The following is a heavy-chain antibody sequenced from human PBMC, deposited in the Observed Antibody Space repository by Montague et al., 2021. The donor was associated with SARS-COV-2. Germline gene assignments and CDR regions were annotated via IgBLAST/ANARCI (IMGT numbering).Heavy chain of an antibody. Sequence: SLRLSCAASGFTFSSYDMHWVRQATGKGLEWVSAIGTAGDTYYPGSVKGRFTISRENAKNSLYPQMNSLRAGDTAVYYCARGDTAMVRGYYYYGMDVWGQGTTVTVSS. D-gene: IGHD5-18*01. CDR1: GFTFSSYD. CDR2: IGTAGDT. CDR3: ARGDTAMVRGYYYYGMDV. J-gene: IGHJ6*02. V-gene: IGHV3-13*04.